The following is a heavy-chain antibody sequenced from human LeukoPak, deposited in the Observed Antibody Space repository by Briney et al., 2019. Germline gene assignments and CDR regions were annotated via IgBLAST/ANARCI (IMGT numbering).Heavy chain of an antibody. D-gene: IGHD2-2*01. Sequence: PSETLSLTCTVSGGSISSGGYYWGWIRQHPGKGLEWIGYIYYSGSTYYNPSLKSRVTISVDTSKNQFSLKLSSVTAADTAVYYCARVLGDIVVVPAAKGWFDPWGQGTLVTVSS. J-gene: IGHJ5*02. CDR2: IYYSGST. CDR3: ARVLGDIVVVPAAKGWFDP. V-gene: IGHV4-31*03. CDR1: GGSISSGGYY.